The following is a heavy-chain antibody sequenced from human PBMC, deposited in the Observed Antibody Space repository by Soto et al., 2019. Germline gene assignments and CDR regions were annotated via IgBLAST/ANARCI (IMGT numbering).Heavy chain of an antibody. J-gene: IGHJ4*02. V-gene: IGHV3-23*01. CDR3: AKDRPAAGSQWLVPI. Sequence: VGSLRLSCAASGFTFSSCAMSWVRQVPGMGLQWVSAISDSGGTTYYADSVRGRFTISRDNSKNTLYLQLNSLGAEDTALYYCAKDRPAAGSQWLVPIWGRGTLVTVSS. D-gene: IGHD6-19*01. CDR2: ISDSGGTT. CDR1: GFTFSSCA.